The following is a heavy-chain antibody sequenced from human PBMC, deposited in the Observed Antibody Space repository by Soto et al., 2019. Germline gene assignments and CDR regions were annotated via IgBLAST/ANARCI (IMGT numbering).Heavy chain of an antibody. V-gene: IGHV1-69*06. Sequence: ASVKVSCKASGGTFSSYAISWVRQAPGQGLEWMGGIIPIFGTANYAQKFQGRVTITADKSTSTAYMELSSLRSEDTAVYYCARDGGVTIFGVVIKDYYGMDVWGQGTTVTVSS. CDR3: ARDGGVTIFGVVIKDYYGMDV. J-gene: IGHJ6*02. CDR1: GGTFSSYA. D-gene: IGHD3-3*01. CDR2: IIPIFGTA.